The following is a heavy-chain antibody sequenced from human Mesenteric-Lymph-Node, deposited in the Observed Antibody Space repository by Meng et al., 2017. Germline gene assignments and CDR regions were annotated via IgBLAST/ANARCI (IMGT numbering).Heavy chain of an antibody. Sequence: QLQLQEPGPGLVKPSETLTPSCTVSGGSSSSSNYYWDWIRQPPGKGLEWIGAIYHSGSTSYNPSLQSRVTMFVDTSKNQFSLMLTSVTATDTAVYYCARRRGGSGRDCWGQGTLVTVSS. D-gene: IGHD3-10*01. CDR2: IYHSGST. CDR3: ARRRGGSGRDC. J-gene: IGHJ4*02. V-gene: IGHV4-39*01. CDR1: GGSSSSSNYY.